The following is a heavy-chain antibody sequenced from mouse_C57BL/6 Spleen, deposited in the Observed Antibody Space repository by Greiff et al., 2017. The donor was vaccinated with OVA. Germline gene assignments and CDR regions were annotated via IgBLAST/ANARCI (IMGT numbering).Heavy chain of an antibody. Sequence: VKVVESGAELARPGASVKMSCKASGYTFTSYTMHWVKQRPGQGLEWIGYINPSSGYTKYNQKFKDKATLTADKSSSTAYMQLSSLTSEDSAVYYCARSDDYGFAYWGQGTLVTVSA. CDR2: INPSSGYT. V-gene: IGHV1-4*01. J-gene: IGHJ3*01. CDR3: ARSDDYGFAY. D-gene: IGHD2-4*01. CDR1: GYTFTSYT.